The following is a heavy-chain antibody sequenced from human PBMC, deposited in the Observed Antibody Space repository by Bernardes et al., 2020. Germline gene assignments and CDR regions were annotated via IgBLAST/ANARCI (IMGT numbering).Heavy chain of an antibody. D-gene: IGHD2-2*01. J-gene: IGHJ4*02. Sequence: SVKFSCKASGYTFTGYYMHWVRQAPGQGPEWMGWINPNSGGTNYAQKFQGRVTMTRDTSISTAYMELSRLRSDDTDVYYCAGAGLVVVVPAPPGDWGQVTLVNVYS. CDR3: AGAGLVVVVPAPPGD. CDR1: GYTFTGYY. CDR2: INPNSGGT. V-gene: IGHV1-2*02.